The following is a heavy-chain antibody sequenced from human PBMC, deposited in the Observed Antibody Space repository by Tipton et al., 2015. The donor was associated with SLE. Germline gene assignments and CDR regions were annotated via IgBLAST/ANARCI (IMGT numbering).Heavy chain of an antibody. CDR3: AREAEIGVVIMGAFDI. CDR2: IYYSGST. Sequence: TLSLTCTVSGGSISSGGYHWSWIRQHPGKGLEWIGYIYYSGSTYYNPSLKSRVTISVDTSKKQFSLKLSSVTAADTAVYYCAREAEIGVVIMGAFDIWGQGTMVTVSS. J-gene: IGHJ3*02. CDR1: GGSISSGGYH. V-gene: IGHV4-31*03. D-gene: IGHD3-3*01.